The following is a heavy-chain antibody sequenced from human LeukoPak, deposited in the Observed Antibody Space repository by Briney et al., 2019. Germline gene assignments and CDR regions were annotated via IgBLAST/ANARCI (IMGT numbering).Heavy chain of an antibody. V-gene: IGHV3-23*01. D-gene: IGHD1-26*01. Sequence: GGSLRLSCAASGFTFSSYAMSWVRQAPGKGLEWVSAISGSGGSAYYADSVKGRFTISRDNAKNSLYLQMNSLRAEDTAVYYCARVGATRDDAFDIWGQGTMVTVSS. J-gene: IGHJ3*02. CDR2: ISGSGGSA. CDR1: GFTFSSYA. CDR3: ARVGATRDDAFDI.